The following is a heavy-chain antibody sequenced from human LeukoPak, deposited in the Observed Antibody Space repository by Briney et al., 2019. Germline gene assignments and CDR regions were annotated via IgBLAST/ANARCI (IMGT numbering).Heavy chain of an antibody. J-gene: IGHJ4*02. V-gene: IGHV3-7*03. Sequence: PGGSLRLSCAASGFTFSSYWMSWDRQAPGKGLEWVANIKQDGSEKYYVDSVKGRFTISRDNSKSTLYLQMNSLRAEDTAVYYCARDVLEQQLVRHAYFDYWGQGALVTVSS. D-gene: IGHD6-13*01. CDR1: GFTFSSYW. CDR3: ARDVLEQQLVRHAYFDY. CDR2: IKQDGSEK.